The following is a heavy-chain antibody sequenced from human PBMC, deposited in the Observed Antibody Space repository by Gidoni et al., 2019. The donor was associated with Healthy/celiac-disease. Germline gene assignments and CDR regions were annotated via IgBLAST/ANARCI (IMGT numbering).Heavy chain of an antibody. Sequence: EVQLVESGGGLVQPGGSLRLSCAASGFTFSIYWMCWVRQAPGKGLEWVANIKQDGSEKYYVDFVKCRFTISRDNAKNSLYLQMNSLRAEDTAVYYCARYSVYYDSSGIDYWGQGTLVTVSS. CDR3: ARYSVYYDSSGIDY. CDR2: IKQDGSEK. D-gene: IGHD3-22*01. CDR1: GFTFSIYW. V-gene: IGHV3-7*03. J-gene: IGHJ4*02.